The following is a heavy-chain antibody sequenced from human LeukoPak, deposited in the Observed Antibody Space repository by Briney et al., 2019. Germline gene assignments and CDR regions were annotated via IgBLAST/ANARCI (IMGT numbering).Heavy chain of an antibody. D-gene: IGHD6-6*01. J-gene: IGHJ4*02. CDR2: ITHNGRT. V-gene: IGHV4-34*01. CDR1: GGSFSVYY. CDR3: ARGDVAARLAN. Sequence: SETLSLTCAFYGGSFSVYYWSWIRQPPGEGLEWIGEITHNGRTNYNPSLKSRVTIAGDTSNNQFSLKLSSVTDADTAVYYCARGDVAARLANWGQGTLITVSS.